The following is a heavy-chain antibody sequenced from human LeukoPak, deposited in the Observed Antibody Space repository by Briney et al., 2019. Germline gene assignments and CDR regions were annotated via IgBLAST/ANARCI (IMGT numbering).Heavy chain of an antibody. CDR1: DGSISSSNW. J-gene: IGHJ3*02. Sequence: SETLSLTCSVSDGSISSSNWWSWVRQPPGKGLEWIGEIHHSGSTNYNPSLKSRVTMSADKSKNQFSLKVSSVTAADTAVYYCARDPVRSAFDIWGQGTMVTVSS. CDR2: IHHSGST. V-gene: IGHV4-4*02. CDR3: ARDPVRSAFDI.